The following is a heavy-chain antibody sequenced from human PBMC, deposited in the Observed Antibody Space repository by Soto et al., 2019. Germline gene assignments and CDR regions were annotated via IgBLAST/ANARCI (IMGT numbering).Heavy chain of an antibody. CDR2: ISAYNGNT. CDR1: GYTFTSYG. D-gene: IGHD2-21*02. CDR3: ARMVYCGGDCYSFEYYFDY. Sequence: QVQLVQSGAEVKKPGASVKVSCKASGYTFTSYGISWVRQAPGQGLDWMGWISAYNGNTNYAQKLQGRVTMTTDTSTSTAYMELRSLRSDDTAVYYCARMVYCGGDCYSFEYYFDYWGQGTLVTVSS. V-gene: IGHV1-18*04. J-gene: IGHJ4*02.